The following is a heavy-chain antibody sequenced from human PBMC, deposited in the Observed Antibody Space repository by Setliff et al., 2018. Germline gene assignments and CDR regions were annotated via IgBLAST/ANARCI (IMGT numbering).Heavy chain of an antibody. CDR3: ARATAPIVVKDAFDI. CDR1: GDSTSNY. CDR2: ISSSSSYI. Sequence: PSETLSLTCTVSGDSTSNYYWTRQTAGKGLEWVSSISSSSSYIYYADSVKGRFTISRDNAKNSLYLQMNSLRAEDTAVYYCARATAPIVVKDAFDIWGQGTMVTVSS. D-gene: IGHD3-22*01. J-gene: IGHJ3*02. V-gene: IGHV3-21*01.